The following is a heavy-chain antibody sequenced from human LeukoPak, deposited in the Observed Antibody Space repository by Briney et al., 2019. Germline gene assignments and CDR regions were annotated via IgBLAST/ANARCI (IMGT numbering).Heavy chain of an antibody. D-gene: IGHD2-2*01. CDR2: IIRIFGTA. CDR3: ASRWGYCSSTSCPLYYYYMDV. J-gene: IGHJ6*03. Sequence: SVKVSCKASGGTFSSYAISWVRQSPGQRLEWMGGIIRIFGTANYAQKCQGRVTITTDECTSTAYMELSSLRSEDTAVYYCASRWGYCSSTSCPLYYYYMDVWGKGTTVIVSS. V-gene: IGHV1-69*05. CDR1: GGTFSSYA.